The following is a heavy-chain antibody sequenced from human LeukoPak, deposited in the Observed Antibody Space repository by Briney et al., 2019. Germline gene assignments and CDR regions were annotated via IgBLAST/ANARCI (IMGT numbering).Heavy chain of an antibody. CDR2: INPNSGGT. CDR3: ARDSHLGLGWFDT. CDR1: GYTFTSYY. J-gene: IGHJ5*02. V-gene: IGHV1-2*02. Sequence: GASVKVSCKASGYTFTSYYMHWVRQAPGQGLEWMGWINPNSGGTNYAQKFQGRVTMTRDTSISTAYMELSRLRSDDTAVYYCARDSHLGLGWFDTWGQGTLVTVSS. D-gene: IGHD7-27*01.